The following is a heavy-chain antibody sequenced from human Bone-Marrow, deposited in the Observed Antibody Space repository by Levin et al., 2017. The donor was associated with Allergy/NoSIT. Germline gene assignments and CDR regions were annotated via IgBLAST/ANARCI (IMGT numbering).Heavy chain of an antibody. J-gene: IGHJ4*02. CDR1: GFSISTYGVG. D-gene: IGHD3-10*01. Sequence: SGPTLVKPTQTLTLTCSLSGFSISTYGVGVGWIRQPPGKALEWLALIYWDDDKRYTPSLKSRLTITKDTSKNQVLLTMTNMDPVDTATYYCAHSPSSGSGNYYFDYWGQGSLVRVSS. CDR3: AHSPSSGSGNYYFDY. CDR2: IYWDDDK. V-gene: IGHV2-5*02.